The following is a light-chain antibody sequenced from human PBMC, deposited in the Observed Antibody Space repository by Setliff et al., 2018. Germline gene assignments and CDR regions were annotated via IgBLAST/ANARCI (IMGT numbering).Light chain of an antibody. CDR1: SSDVGAYKS. Sequence: QSVLTQPPSVSGSPGQSVTISCTGTSSDVGAYKSVSWYRQSPGTAPRLMIYEVNNRPSGVPDRFSGSKSGNTASLTISGLQAEDESDYYCCSYAGSGTYVFGTGTKVTVL. V-gene: IGLV2-18*02. J-gene: IGLJ1*01. CDR3: CSYAGSGTYV. CDR2: EVN.